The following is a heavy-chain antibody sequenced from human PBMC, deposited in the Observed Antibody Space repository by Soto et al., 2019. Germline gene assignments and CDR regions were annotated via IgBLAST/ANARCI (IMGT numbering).Heavy chain of an antibody. V-gene: IGHV1-24*01. CDR3: ARGLDYYYMDV. Sequence: GASVKVSCKVSGYTLTELSMHWVRQAPGKGLEWMGGFDPEGGETIYAQKFQGRVTMTRNTSISTAYMELSSLRSEDTAVYYCARGLDYYYMDVWGKGTTVTVSS. J-gene: IGHJ6*03. CDR1: GYTLTELS. D-gene: IGHD5-12*01. CDR2: FDPEGGET.